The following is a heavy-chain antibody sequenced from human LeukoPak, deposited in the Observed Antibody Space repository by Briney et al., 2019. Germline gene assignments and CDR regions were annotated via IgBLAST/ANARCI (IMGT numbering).Heavy chain of an antibody. CDR2: ISAYNGNT. V-gene: IGHV1-18*01. D-gene: IGHD1-26*01. CDR1: GHTFTSYG. Sequence: ASVKVSCKASGHTFTSYGISWVRQTPGQGLEWMGWISAYNGNTNYAQKLQGRVTMTTDTSTSTAYMELRSLRSDDTAVYYCARDDDFSGSYFEGASFNYWGQGTLVTVSS. CDR3: ARDDDFSGSYFEGASFNY. J-gene: IGHJ4*02.